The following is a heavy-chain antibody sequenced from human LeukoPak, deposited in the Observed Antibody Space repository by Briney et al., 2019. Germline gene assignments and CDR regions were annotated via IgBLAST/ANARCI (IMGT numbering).Heavy chain of an antibody. J-gene: IGHJ4*02. Sequence: PGGSLRLSCAASGFTFSSYAMSWVRQAPGKGLEWVSAISGSGGSTYYADSVKGRFTISRDNSKNTLYLQMNSLRAEDTAVYYCAKNPYGDYGRRWVTFDYWGQGTLVTVSS. D-gene: IGHD4-17*01. CDR1: GFTFSSYA. V-gene: IGHV3-23*01. CDR2: ISGSGGST. CDR3: AKNPYGDYGRRWVTFDY.